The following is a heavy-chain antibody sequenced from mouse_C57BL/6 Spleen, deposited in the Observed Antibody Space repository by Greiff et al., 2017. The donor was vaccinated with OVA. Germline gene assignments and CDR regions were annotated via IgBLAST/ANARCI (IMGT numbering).Heavy chain of an antibody. J-gene: IGHJ4*01. CDR2: IDPETGGT. CDR3: TRYRYSNLYYYAMDY. Sequence: QVQLQQSGAELVRPGASVTLSCKASGYTFTVYEMHWVKQTPVHGLEWIGAIDPETGGTAYNQKFKGKAILTADKSSSTAYMELRSLTSEDSAVYYCTRYRYSNLYYYAMDYWGQGTSVTVSS. CDR1: GYTFTVYE. V-gene: IGHV1-15*01. D-gene: IGHD2-5*01.